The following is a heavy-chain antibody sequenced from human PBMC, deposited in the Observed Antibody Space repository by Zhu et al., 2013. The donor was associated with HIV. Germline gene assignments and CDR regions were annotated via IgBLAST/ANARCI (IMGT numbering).Heavy chain of an antibody. V-gene: IGHV1-24*01. CDR2: FDPEDGET. Sequence: QVQLVQSGAEVRKPGASVRLSCKVSGYTLTELSMHWVRQAPGKGLEWMGGFDPEDGETIYAQKFQGRVTMTEDTSTDTAYMELSSLRSEDTAVYYCATRGAIWFGNIIDFAGYYYYYGMDVWGQGP. CDR1: GYTLTELS. D-gene: IGHD3-10*01. CDR3: ATRGAIWFGNIIDFAGYYYYYGMDV. J-gene: IGHJ6*02.